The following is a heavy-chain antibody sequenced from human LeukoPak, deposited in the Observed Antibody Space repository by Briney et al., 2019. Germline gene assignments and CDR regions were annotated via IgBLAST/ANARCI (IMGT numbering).Heavy chain of an antibody. V-gene: IGHV3-23*01. J-gene: IGHJ4*02. D-gene: IGHD3-22*01. CDR1: GFTFTTYW. Sequence: QPGGSLRLSCAASGFTFTTYWMHWVRQAPGKGLEWVSAISGSGGSTYYADPVKGRFTISRDNSKNTLYPQMNSLRAEDTAVYYCAKVGRGTFRYYYDSSGSPDYWGQGTLVTVSS. CDR3: AKVGRGTFRYYYDSSGSPDY. CDR2: ISGSGGST.